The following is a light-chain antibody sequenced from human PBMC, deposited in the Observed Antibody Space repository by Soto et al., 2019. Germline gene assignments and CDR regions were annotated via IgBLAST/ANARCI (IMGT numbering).Light chain of an antibody. Sequence: SALTQPRSLSGSPGQSVTISCTGTSRDVGGYNYVSWYQQHPGRAPKVMIYDVSKWPSGVPDRFSGSKSGKTASLTISGLQAEDEANYYCCSSAGSSTYVFGTGTKVTVL. CDR2: DVS. V-gene: IGLV2-11*01. J-gene: IGLJ1*01. CDR1: SRDVGGYNY. CDR3: CSSAGSSTYV.